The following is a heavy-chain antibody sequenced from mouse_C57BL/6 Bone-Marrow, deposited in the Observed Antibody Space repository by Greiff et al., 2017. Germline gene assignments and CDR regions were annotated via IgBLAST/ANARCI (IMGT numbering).Heavy chain of an antibody. CDR1: GYTFTSYW. V-gene: IGHV1-72*01. D-gene: IGHD2-1*01. CDR3: ARSWGNYRGAWFAY. J-gene: IGHJ3*01. CDR2: IDPNSGGT. Sequence: QSCKASGYTFTSYWMHWVKQRPGRGLEWIGRIDPNSGGTKYNEKFKSKATLTVDKPSSTAYMQLSSLTSEDSAVYYCARSWGNYRGAWFAYWGQGTLVTVSA.